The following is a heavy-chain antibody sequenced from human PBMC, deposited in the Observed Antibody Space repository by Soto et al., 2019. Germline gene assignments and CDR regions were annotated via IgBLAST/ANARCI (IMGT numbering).Heavy chain of an antibody. CDR1: GYSFTSYW. V-gene: IGHV3-23*04. D-gene: IGHD2-21*02. J-gene: IGHJ4*02. CDR2: ISGSGGST. Sequence: EVQLVQSGAEVKKPGESLRISCKGSGYSFTSYWISWVRQAPGKGLEWVSAISGSGGSTYYADSVKGRFTISRDNSKNTLYLQMNSLRAEDTAVYYCARRLPYVDYWGQGTLVTVSS. CDR3: ARRLPYVDY.